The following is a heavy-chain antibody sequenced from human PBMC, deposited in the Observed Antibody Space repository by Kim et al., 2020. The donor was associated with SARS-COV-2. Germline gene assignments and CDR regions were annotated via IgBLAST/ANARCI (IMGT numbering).Heavy chain of an antibody. J-gene: IGHJ5*02. D-gene: IGHD1-26*01. V-gene: IGHV4-39*01. Sequence: PSLESRVTISVDTSKNQFSLKLSSVTAADTAVYYCARRLGVYMGVGWFDPWGQGTLVTVSS. CDR3: ARRLGVYMGVGWFDP.